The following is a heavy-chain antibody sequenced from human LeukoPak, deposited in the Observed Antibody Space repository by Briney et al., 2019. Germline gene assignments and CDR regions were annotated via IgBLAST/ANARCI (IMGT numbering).Heavy chain of an antibody. CDR1: GFTFSSYA. V-gene: IGHV3-23*01. D-gene: IGHD5-24*01. CDR2: ISGSGGST. J-gene: IGHJ5*02. Sequence: GGSLRLSCAASGFTFSSYAMSWVRQAPGKGLEWVSAISGSGGSTNYADSVKGRFTISRDNAKNTVYLEMNSLSVEDTATYYCIRDFRSADLWGQGTLVTVTS. CDR3: IRDFRSADL.